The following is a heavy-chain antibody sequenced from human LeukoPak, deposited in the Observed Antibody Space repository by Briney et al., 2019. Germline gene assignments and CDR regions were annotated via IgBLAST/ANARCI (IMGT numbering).Heavy chain of an antibody. Sequence: SETMSLTCTVSGGSLSSGSYDWYWLRQQAGRGLEWLGQIYTSGSTDYNPSLNSRVTISVATSKNQFSLKLTSVTAADTAIYYCTKGRGIWGQGTLVTVSS. D-gene: IGHD3-10*01. CDR2: IYTSGST. J-gene: IGHJ4*02. CDR3: TKGRGI. V-gene: IGHV4-61*09. CDR1: GGSLSSGSYD.